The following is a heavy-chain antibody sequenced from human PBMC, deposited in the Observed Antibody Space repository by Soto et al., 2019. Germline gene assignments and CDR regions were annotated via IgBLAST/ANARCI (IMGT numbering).Heavy chain of an antibody. D-gene: IGHD3-22*01. CDR2: IYHTGNT. CDR3: ARDYYDSSDYTTNWFDP. Sequence: ETQSLTCTVSGDYISNSRYSWAWIRQPPGKGLEWIGSIYHTGNTYYNPSLRSRVTISVDTSKNQFSLKLTSVTAADTAVYYCARDYYDSSDYTTNWFDPWGQGTLVTVS. V-gene: IGHV4-39*01. CDR1: GDYISNSRYS. J-gene: IGHJ5*02.